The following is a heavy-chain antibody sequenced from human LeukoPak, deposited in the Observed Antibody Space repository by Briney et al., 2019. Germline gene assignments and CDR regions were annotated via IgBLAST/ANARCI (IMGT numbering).Heavy chain of an antibody. Sequence: GGSLRLSCAASGFTFSSYGMHWVRQAPGKGLEWVAFIRYDGSNKYYADSVKGRLTISRDNSKNTLYLQMNSLRAEDTAVYYCAKDSHYYGSGSYYNPHDYWGQGTLVTVSS. CDR2: IRYDGSNK. CDR3: AKDSHYYGSGSYYNPHDY. V-gene: IGHV3-30*02. CDR1: GFTFSSYG. D-gene: IGHD3-10*01. J-gene: IGHJ4*02.